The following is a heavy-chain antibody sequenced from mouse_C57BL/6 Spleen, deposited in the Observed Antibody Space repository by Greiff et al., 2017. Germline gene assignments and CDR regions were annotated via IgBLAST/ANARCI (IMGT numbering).Heavy chain of an antibody. V-gene: IGHV2-5*01. D-gene: IGHD2-4*01. J-gene: IGHJ3*01. CDR1: GFSLTSYG. Sequence: VKLMESGPGLVQPSQSLSITCTVSGFSLTSYGVHWVRQSPGKGLEWLGVIWRGGSTDYNAAFMSRLSITKDNSKSQVFFKMNSLQADDTAIYYCAKTRSLYDYDVGFAYWGQGTLVTVSA. CDR2: IWRGGST. CDR3: AKTRSLYDYDVGFAY.